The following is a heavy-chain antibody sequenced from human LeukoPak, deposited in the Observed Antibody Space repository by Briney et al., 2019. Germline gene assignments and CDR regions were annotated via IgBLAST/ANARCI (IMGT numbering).Heavy chain of an antibody. CDR3: AYGWIQQGVPYYYGMDV. CDR1: GGSISSSSYY. Sequence: SETLSLTCTVSGGSISSSSYYWGWIRQPPGKGLEWIGSIYYSGSTYYNPSLKSRVTISVDTSKNQFSLKLSSVTAADTAVYYCAYGWIQQGVPYYYGMDVWGQGTTVTVSS. CDR2: IYYSGST. V-gene: IGHV4-39*01. D-gene: IGHD5-18*01. J-gene: IGHJ6*02.